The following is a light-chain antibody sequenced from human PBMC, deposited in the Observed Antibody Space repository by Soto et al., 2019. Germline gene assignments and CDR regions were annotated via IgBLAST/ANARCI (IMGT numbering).Light chain of an antibody. CDR1: QSVSSSY. V-gene: IGKV3-20*01. CDR3: QQYDSTPPLT. Sequence: EIVLTQSPGTLSLSPGERATLSCRASQSVSSSYFAWYQQKPGQAPRLLIYGASSRATGIPDRFSGSGSGTDFTITISRLEPEDFAVYYCQQYDSTPPLTFGPGTKVDIK. CDR2: GAS. J-gene: IGKJ3*01.